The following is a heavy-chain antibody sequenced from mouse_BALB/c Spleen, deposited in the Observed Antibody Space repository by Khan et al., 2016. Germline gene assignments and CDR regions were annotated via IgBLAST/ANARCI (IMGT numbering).Heavy chain of an antibody. CDR2: ISHSGDS. Sequence: VQLQESGPSLAKPSQTLSLTCSVTGDSITSGHWNWIRKFPGNKFDFMGYISHSGDSYYNPSLKSRLSITRDTSKNQYYLQLNSVTTEDAATYYCATWDYYGSAFAYWGQGTLVTVSA. V-gene: IGHV3-8*02. CDR3: ATWDYYGSAFAY. J-gene: IGHJ3*01. CDR1: GDSITSGH. D-gene: IGHD1-2*01.